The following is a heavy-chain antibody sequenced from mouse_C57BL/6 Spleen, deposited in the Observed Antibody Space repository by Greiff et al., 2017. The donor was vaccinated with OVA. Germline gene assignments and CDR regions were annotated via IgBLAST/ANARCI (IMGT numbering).Heavy chain of an antibody. J-gene: IGHJ4*01. Sequence: VQLQQSGAELVKPGASVKLSCKASGYTFTSYWMQWVKQRPGQGLEWIGEIDPSDRYTNYNQKFKGKATLTVDTPSSTAYMQLSSLTSEDSAVYYGARQYYYAMDYWGQGTSVTVSA. CDR1: GYTFTSYW. CDR2: IDPSDRYT. CDR3: ARQYYYAMDY. V-gene: IGHV1-50*01.